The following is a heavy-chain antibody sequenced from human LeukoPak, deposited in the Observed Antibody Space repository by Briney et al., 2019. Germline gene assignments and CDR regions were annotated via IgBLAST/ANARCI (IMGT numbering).Heavy chain of an antibody. Sequence: PSETLSLTCTVSGGXIGSYYCSWIRQHPGKGLEWIGYIYYSGSTYYNPSLKSRVTISVDTSKNQFSLKLSSVTAADTAVYYCARGKIPEYSNYVFDYWGQGTLVTVSS. CDR2: IYYSGST. D-gene: IGHD4-11*01. CDR3: ARGKIPEYSNYVFDY. CDR1: GGXIGSYY. V-gene: IGHV4-31*03. J-gene: IGHJ4*02.